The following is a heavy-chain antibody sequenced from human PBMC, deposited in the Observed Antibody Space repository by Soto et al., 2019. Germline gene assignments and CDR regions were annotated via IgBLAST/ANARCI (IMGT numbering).Heavy chain of an antibody. CDR1: GFTFCSYS. J-gene: IGHJ6*02. Sequence: EVQLVESGGGLVKPGGSLRLSCAASGFTFCSYSMNWVRQAPGKGLEWVSSISSSSSYIYYADSVKGRFTISRDNAKNALYPQMNSLRAEDTAVYYWAREAAAGYPRGPIEVASRYYSYGMDVWGQGTTVTVSS. CDR3: AREAAAGYPRGPIEVASRYYSYGMDV. D-gene: IGHD6-13*01. CDR2: ISSSSSYI. V-gene: IGHV3-21*06.